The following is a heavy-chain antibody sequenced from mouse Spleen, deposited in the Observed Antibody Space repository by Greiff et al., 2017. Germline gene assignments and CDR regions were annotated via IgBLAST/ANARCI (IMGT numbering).Heavy chain of an antibody. Sequence: QVQLQQPGAELVKPGASVKMSCKASGYTFTSYWITWVKQRPGQGLEWIGDIYPGSGSTNYNEKFKSKATLTVDTSSSTAYMQLSSLTSEDSAVYYCARESSTMITTGFAYWGQGTLVTVSA. D-gene: IGHD2-4*01. CDR2: IYPGSGST. J-gene: IGHJ3*01. CDR1: GYTFTSYW. CDR3: ARESSTMITTGFAY. V-gene: IGHV1-55*01.